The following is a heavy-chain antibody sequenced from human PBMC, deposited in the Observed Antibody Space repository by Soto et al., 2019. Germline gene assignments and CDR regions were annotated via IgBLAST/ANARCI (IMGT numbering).Heavy chain of an antibody. Sequence: QVQLVESGGGVVQPGRSLRLSCAASGFTFSNFGMHWVRQAPGRGLEWVAVISSDGNMKNYADSVKGRFTISRDNSENTLFLQTISLRTEDTAVYYCATAPFHYAMDVWAKGPRSPSP. J-gene: IGHJ6*02. D-gene: IGHD3-3*02. V-gene: IGHV3-30*03. CDR2: ISSDGNMK. CDR1: GFTFSNFG. CDR3: ATAPFHYAMDV.